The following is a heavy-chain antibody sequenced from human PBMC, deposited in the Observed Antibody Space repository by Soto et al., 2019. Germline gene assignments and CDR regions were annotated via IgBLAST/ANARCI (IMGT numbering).Heavy chain of an antibody. D-gene: IGHD6-19*01. CDR1: GFTFSSYG. CDR3: AKGVAGTEIDY. CDR2: ISYDGSNK. Sequence: GSLRLSCAASGFTFSSYGMHWVRQAPGKGLEWVAVISYDGSNKYYADSVKGRFTISRDNSKNTLYLQMNSLRAEDTAVYYCAKGVAGTEIDYWGQGTLVTVS. V-gene: IGHV3-30*18. J-gene: IGHJ4*02.